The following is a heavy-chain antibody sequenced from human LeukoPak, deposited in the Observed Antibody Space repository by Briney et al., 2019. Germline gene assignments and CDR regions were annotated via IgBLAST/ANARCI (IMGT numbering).Heavy chain of an antibody. Sequence: GRSLRLSCAASGFTFSSYGMHWVRQAPGKGLEWVAVIWYDGSNKYYADSVKGRFTISRDNSKNTLYLQMNSLRAEDTAVYYCATFYESSGYDWAGWFDLWGQGTLVTVSS. CDR1: GFTFSSYG. CDR2: IWYDGSNK. J-gene: IGHJ5*02. V-gene: IGHV3-33*01. CDR3: ATFYESSGYDWAGWFDL. D-gene: IGHD3-22*01.